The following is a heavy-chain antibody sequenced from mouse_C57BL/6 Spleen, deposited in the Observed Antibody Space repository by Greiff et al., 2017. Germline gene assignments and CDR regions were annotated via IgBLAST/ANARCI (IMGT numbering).Heavy chain of an antibody. CDR2: IYPGDGDT. J-gene: IGHJ2*01. D-gene: IGHD4-1*01. Sequence: QVQLQQSGPELVKPGASVKISCKASGYAFSSSWMNWVKQRPGKGLEWIGRIYPGDGDTNYNGKFKGKATLTADNSYRTAYMQLSSLTSEDSAVYFCARMGDWDGYYFDYWGQGTTLTVSS. V-gene: IGHV1-82*01. CDR1: GYAFSSSW. CDR3: ARMGDWDGYYFDY.